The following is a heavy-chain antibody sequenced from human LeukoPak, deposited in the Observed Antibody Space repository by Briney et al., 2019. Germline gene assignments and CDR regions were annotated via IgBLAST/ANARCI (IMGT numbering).Heavy chain of an antibody. J-gene: IGHJ4*02. V-gene: IGHV4-4*02. CDR3: ARESLAAAGRPFDY. CDR2: IYHSGST. D-gene: IGHD6-13*01. CDR1: GGSISSSNW. Sequence: SETLSLTCAVSGGSISSSNWWSWVRQPPGKGLEWIGEIYHSGSTNYNPSLKSRVTISVDKSKNQFSLKLSSVTAADTAVYYCARESLAAAGRPFDYWGQGTLVTVSS.